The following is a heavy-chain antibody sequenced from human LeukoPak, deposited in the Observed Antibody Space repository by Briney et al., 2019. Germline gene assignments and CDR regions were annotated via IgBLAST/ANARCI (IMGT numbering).Heavy chain of an antibody. CDR3: VRGVSIGSSWYNDI. D-gene: IGHD6-13*01. Sequence: GGSLRLSCAASGFTFSAHWMTWVRQAPGKGLEWVANIKQDGSEKYYVDSVKGRFTIPRDNAKNSLYLQMNSLRAEDTAVYYCVRGVSIGSSWYNDIWGQGTMVTVSS. CDR2: IKQDGSEK. V-gene: IGHV3-7*03. CDR1: GFTFSAHW. J-gene: IGHJ3*02.